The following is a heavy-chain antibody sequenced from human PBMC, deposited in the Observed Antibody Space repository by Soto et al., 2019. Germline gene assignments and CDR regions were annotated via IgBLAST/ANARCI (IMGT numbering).Heavy chain of an antibody. Sequence: ASVKVSCKASGYTFTNYAISWVRQAPGRGLEWMGWVNTYNGNPNYAQIFQGRVTMTTDTSTGTAYMGLRSLKSDDSSVYYCARDSQYSTSWQRFDSWGQGTPVTVSS. J-gene: IGHJ4*02. D-gene: IGHD6-13*01. CDR1: GYTFTNYA. CDR3: ARDSQYSTSWQRFDS. CDR2: VNTYNGNP. V-gene: IGHV1-18*01.